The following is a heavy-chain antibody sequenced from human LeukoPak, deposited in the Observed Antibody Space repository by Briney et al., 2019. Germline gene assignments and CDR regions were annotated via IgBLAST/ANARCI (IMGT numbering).Heavy chain of an antibody. CDR2: IYTSGST. V-gene: IGHV4-61*02. CDR1: GGSISSGFYY. CDR3: AREHPRGEVDDFDY. J-gene: IGHJ4*02. D-gene: IGHD3-16*01. Sequence: PSETLSLTCTVSGGSISSGFYYWSWIRQPAGKGLEWIGRIYTSGSTNYNPSPKSRISISVDTSKNQFSLKLTSVTTADTAVYYCAREHPRGEVDDFDYWGQGTLVSVSS.